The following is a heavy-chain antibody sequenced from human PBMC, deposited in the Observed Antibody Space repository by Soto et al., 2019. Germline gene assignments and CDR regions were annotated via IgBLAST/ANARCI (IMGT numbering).Heavy chain of an antibody. D-gene: IGHD3-3*02. J-gene: IGHJ6*02. Sequence: QVQLVQSGAEVKKPGSSVKVSCEASGGTFRTSAISWVRQAPGQGLEWVGGIMPVFRRPKYAQNFQGRVTITADESTSTAYMELSSLRSDDTAIYYCARDKDRPQLGGNYYYILDVWGQGTAVTVSS. CDR1: GGTFRTSA. V-gene: IGHV1-69*12. CDR3: ARDKDRPQLGGNYYYILDV. CDR2: IMPVFRRP.